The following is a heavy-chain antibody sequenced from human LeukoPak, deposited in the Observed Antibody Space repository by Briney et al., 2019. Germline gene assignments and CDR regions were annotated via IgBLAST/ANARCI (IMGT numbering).Heavy chain of an antibody. D-gene: IGHD3-22*01. CDR3: ARDRGSSGYYNDY. V-gene: IGHV3-30*03. Sequence: PGGSLRLSCAASGFTFSNYGMHWVRQAPGKGLEWVAVISYDGSNKYYADSVKGRFTISRDNSKNTLYLQMNSLRAEDTAVYYCARDRGSSGYYNDYWGQGTLVTVSS. CDR1: GFTFSNYG. CDR2: ISYDGSNK. J-gene: IGHJ4*02.